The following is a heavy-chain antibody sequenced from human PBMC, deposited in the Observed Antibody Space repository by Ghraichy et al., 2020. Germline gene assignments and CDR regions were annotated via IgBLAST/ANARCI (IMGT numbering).Heavy chain of an antibody. CDR1: GLMFSPNT. J-gene: IGHJ6*02. V-gene: IGHV3-21*01. CDR3: SRGGGAGTPVLYHMDV. D-gene: IGHD6-13*01. CDR2: ISRSTRYI. Sequence: GGSLRLSCVASGLMFSPNTMNWVRQAPGKGLEWVSSISRSTRYIYYADSVKGRFTLSRDNAQNSLYLQMNSLRAEDTAVYYCSRGGGAGTPVLYHMDVWGLGTTVTVSS.